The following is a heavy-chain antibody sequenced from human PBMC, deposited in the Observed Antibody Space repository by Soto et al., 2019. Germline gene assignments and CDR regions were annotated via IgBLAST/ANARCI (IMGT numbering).Heavy chain of an antibody. J-gene: IGHJ6*02. CDR1: GFTFTRSA. Sequence: SVKVSCKASGFTFTRSAVQWVRPARGQRLEWIGWIVVGSGNTIYAQKFQERVTISRDMSTSAAYMELSSLRSEDTAVYYCAAAAGGYYYGMDVWGQGTTVTVSS. D-gene: IGHD1-26*01. CDR2: IVVGSGNT. CDR3: AAAAGGYYYGMDV. V-gene: IGHV1-58*01.